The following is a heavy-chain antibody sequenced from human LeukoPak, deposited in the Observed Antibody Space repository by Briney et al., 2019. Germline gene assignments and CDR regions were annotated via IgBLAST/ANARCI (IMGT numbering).Heavy chain of an antibody. Sequence: GGSLRLSCAASGFTFSSYGMTWVRQAPGKGLEWVSDISGSGIRRDYEDSVKGRFTISRDNAKNSLYLQMNSLRAEDTAVYYCARGRTGYDYWGQGTLVTVSS. V-gene: IGHV3-23*01. CDR2: ISGSGIRR. CDR1: GFTFSSYG. D-gene: IGHD1-1*01. J-gene: IGHJ4*02. CDR3: ARGRTGYDY.